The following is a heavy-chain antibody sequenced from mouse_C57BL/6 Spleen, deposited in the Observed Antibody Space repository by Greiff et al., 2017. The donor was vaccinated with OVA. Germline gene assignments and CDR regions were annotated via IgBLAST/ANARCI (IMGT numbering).Heavy chain of an antibody. CDR1: GYAFSSYW. V-gene: IGHV1-80*01. CDR2: IYPGDGDT. D-gene: IGHD1-3*01. CDR3: GRSSKDYAMDD. Sequence: QVLLQQSGAELVKPGASVKISCKASGYAFSSYWMNWVKQRPGKGLEWIGQIYPGDGDTNYNGKFKGKATLTADKSSSTAYMQLSSLTSEDAAVYFCGRSSKDYAMDDWGQGTSVTVSS. J-gene: IGHJ4*01.